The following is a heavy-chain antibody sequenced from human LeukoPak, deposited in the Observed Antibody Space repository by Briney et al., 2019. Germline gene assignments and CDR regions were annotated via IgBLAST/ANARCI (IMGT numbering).Heavy chain of an antibody. J-gene: IGHJ4*02. D-gene: IGHD5-12*01. V-gene: IGHV3-23*01. Sequence: GGSLRLSCSASGFTFSSYAMNWVRQAPGKGLEWVSTIGTSGDNTYYADSVKGRFTISRDNSKNTLYLQMSSLRAEDTAVYYCAPDPNKWLRNYWGQGTLVTVSS. CDR2: IGTSGDNT. CDR1: GFTFSSYA. CDR3: APDPNKWLRNY.